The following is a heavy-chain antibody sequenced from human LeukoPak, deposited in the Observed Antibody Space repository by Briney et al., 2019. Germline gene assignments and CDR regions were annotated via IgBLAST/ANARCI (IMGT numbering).Heavy chain of an antibody. CDR2: ISGSSGRK. Sequence: GGSLRLSCAASGFTFSNYAMSWVRQAPGKGLEWVSGISGSSGRKDYADAMKGRFTISRDNAKNTLNLQMNSLRAEDTAIYYCARDSSHYLGSSDYWGQGTLVTVSS. D-gene: IGHD6-6*01. V-gene: IGHV3-23*01. CDR1: GFTFSNYA. CDR3: ARDSSHYLGSSDY. J-gene: IGHJ4*02.